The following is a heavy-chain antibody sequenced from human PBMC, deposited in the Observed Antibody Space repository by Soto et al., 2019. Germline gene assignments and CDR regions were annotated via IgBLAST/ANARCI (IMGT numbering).Heavy chain of an antibody. CDR3: ARRRYCGYDCYHKHYYGMDV. J-gene: IGHJ6*02. CDR2: IIPIFGTA. D-gene: IGHD2-21*01. V-gene: IGHV1-69*06. Sequence: ASVKASCKASGGTFSSYAISWVRQAPEQGLEWMGGIIPIFGTANYAQNFKGRLTITAEKSTKTVYMELSSLRSEDTAVYYCARRRYCGYDCYHKHYYGMDVWGQGTTVTVSS. CDR1: GGTFSSYA.